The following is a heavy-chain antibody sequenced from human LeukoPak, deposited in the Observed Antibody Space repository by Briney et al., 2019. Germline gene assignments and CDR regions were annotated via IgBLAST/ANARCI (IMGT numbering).Heavy chain of an antibody. Sequence: GGSRRLSCAASGFTFSSYAMHWFRQAPGQGLEWVAVTSYDGSNKYYADSVKGRFTISRDSSRNTLYLEMKSLRAEDTAVYYCARGLGDYDILTGYYKGGSFDYWGQGTLVTVSS. CDR1: GFTFSSYA. CDR2: TSYDGSNK. J-gene: IGHJ4*02. CDR3: ARGLGDYDILTGYYKGGSFDY. V-gene: IGHV3-30-3*01. D-gene: IGHD3-9*01.